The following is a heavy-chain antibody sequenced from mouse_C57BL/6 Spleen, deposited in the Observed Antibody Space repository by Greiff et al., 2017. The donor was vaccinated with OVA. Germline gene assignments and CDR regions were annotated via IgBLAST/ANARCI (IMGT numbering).Heavy chain of an antibody. CDR1: GFTFSSYG. Sequence: EVQRVESGGDLVKPGGSLKLSCAASGFTFSSYGMSWVRQTPDKRLEWVATISSGGSYTYYPDSVKGRFTISRDNAKNTLYLQMSSLKSEDTAMYYCARRVGNYDYFDYWGQGTTLTVSS. CDR2: ISSGGSYT. CDR3: ARRVGNYDYFDY. V-gene: IGHV5-6*01. D-gene: IGHD1-1*01. J-gene: IGHJ2*01.